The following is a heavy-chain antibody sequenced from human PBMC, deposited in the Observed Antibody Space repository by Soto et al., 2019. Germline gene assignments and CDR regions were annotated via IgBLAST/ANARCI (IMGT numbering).Heavy chain of an antibody. J-gene: IGHJ4*02. CDR3: AKHMYYDFWSGCGDY. D-gene: IGHD3-3*01. V-gene: IGHV4-31*03. Sequence: PSETLSLTCTVSGGSISSGGYYWSWIRQHPGKGLEWIGYIYYSGSTYYNPSLKSRVTISVDTSKNQFSLKLSSVTAEDTAVYYCAKHMYYDFWSGCGDYWGQGTLVTVSS. CDR1: GGSISSGGYY. CDR2: IYYSGST.